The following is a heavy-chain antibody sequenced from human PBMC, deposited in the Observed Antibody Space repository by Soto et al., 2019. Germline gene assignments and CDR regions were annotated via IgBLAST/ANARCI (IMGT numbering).Heavy chain of an antibody. CDR3: ARGDSTDCSNGVCSFFYNHDMGV. CDR1: GYTFSGYY. V-gene: IGHV1-2*02. D-gene: IGHD2-8*01. Sequence: ASVKVSCKASGYTFSGYYIHWLRQAPGQGLEWMGWINPNSGGTNYAQKFQGRVTVTRDTPTSTAYMELSRLTSDDTAIYYCARGDSTDCSNGVCSFFYNHDMGVWGQGTTVTVSS. CDR2: INPNSGGT. J-gene: IGHJ6*02.